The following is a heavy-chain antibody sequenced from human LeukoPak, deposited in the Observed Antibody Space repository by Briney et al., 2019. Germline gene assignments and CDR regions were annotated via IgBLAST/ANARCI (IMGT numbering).Heavy chain of an antibody. V-gene: IGHV1-2*02. CDR3: ARTIAVAGIDY. J-gene: IGHJ4*02. CDR1: GYTFTSYY. D-gene: IGHD6-19*01. Sequence: VASVKVSCKASGYTFTSYYMHWVRQAPGQGLEWMGIINPSGGGTNYAQKFQGRVTMTRDTSISTAYMELSRLRSDDTAVYYCARTIAVAGIDYWGQGTLVTVSS. CDR2: INPSGGGT.